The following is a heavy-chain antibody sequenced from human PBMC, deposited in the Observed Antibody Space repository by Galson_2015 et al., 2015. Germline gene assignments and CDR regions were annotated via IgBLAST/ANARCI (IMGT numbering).Heavy chain of an antibody. J-gene: IGHJ4*02. CDR3: AHRRGRFLEWFPPFDY. CDR2: IYWDDDK. V-gene: IGHV2-5*02. D-gene: IGHD3-3*01. CDR1: GFSLSTSGVG. Sequence: PALVKPTQTLTLTCTFSGFSLSTSGVGVGWIRQPPGKALEWLALIYWDDDKRYSPPLKSRLTITKDTSKNQVVLTMTNMDPVDTATYYCAHRRGRFLEWFPPFDYWGQGTLVTVSS.